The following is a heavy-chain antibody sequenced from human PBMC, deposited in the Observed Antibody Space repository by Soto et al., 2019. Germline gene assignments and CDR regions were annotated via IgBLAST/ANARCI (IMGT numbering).Heavy chain of an antibody. V-gene: IGHV4-59*08. CDR3: ARHPPYYDFWSGFPRSGWFDP. Sequence: PSETLSLTCTVSGGSISSYYWSWIRQPPGEGLEWIGYIYYSGSTNYNPSLKSRVTISVDTSKNQFSLKLSSVTAADTAVYYCARHPPYYDFWSGFPRSGWFDPWGQGTLVTVSS. J-gene: IGHJ5*02. CDR2: IYYSGST. D-gene: IGHD3-3*01. CDR1: GGSISSYY.